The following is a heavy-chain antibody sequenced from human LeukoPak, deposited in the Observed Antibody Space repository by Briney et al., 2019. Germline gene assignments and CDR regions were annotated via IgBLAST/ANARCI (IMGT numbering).Heavy chain of an antibody. CDR3: AKISVVVAGNNAFDI. CDR2: ISWNSGSI. V-gene: IGHV3-9*01. D-gene: IGHD2-15*01. J-gene: IGHJ3*02. CDR1: GFTFDDYA. Sequence: PGGSLRLSCAASGFTFDDYAMHWVRQAPGKGLGWVSGISWNSGSIGYADSVKGRFTISRDNAKNSLYLQMNSLRAEDTALYYCAKISVVVAGNNAFDIWGQGTMVTVSS.